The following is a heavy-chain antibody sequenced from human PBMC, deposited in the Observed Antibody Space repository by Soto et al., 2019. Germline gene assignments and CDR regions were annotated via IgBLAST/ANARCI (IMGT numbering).Heavy chain of an antibody. CDR2: ISGSGGST. V-gene: IGHV3-23*01. D-gene: IGHD6-6*01. CDR3: AKEGGIAARSPLDY. CDR1: GFTFSSYA. J-gene: IGHJ4*02. Sequence: GGSLRLSCAASGFTFSSYAMSWVRQAPGKGLEWVSAISGSGGSTYYADSVKGRFTISRDNSKNTLYLQMNSLRAKDTDVYYCAKEGGIAARSPLDYWGQGTLVTVSS.